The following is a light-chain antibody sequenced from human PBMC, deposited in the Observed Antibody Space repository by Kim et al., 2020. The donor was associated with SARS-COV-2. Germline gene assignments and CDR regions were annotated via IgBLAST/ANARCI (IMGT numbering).Light chain of an antibody. Sequence: PGQSVTISCSGSSSNNGSNYVYWYQQLPGTAPKLLIYRNNQRPSGVPDRFSGSKSGTSASLAISGLRSEDEADYYCAAWDDSLSGVFGGGTKLTVL. CDR2: RNN. CDR3: AAWDDSLSGV. J-gene: IGLJ3*02. CDR1: SSNNGSNY. V-gene: IGLV1-47*01.